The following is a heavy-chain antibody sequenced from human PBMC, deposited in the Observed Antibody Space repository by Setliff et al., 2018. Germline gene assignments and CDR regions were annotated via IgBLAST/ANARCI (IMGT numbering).Heavy chain of an antibody. V-gene: IGHV1-2*06. CDR3: VRDPKLVGAPERAFDY. D-gene: IGHD1-26*01. CDR2: FNPNSGDT. J-gene: IGHJ4*02. Sequence: ASVKVSCKASGYIFTGYYIHWVRQAPGQGLEWMGRFNPNSGDTNSAQKFQGRVTMTRDTSISTAYMELSRLKYDDTAVYYCVRDPKLVGAPERAFDYWGQGTQVTVSS. CDR1: GYIFTGYY.